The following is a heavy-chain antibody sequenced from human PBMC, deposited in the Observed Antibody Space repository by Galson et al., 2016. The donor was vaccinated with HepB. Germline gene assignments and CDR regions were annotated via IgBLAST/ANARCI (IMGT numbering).Heavy chain of an antibody. D-gene: IGHD2-15*01. V-gene: IGHV3-48*02. CDR3: ARNMLRAAYFDY. CDR1: GFTFSSSE. CDR2: ITGSSDFI. J-gene: IGHJ4*02. Sequence: SLRLSCAASGFTFSSSEMNWLRQAPGKGLEWISYITGSSDFIEYADSVKGRFTVSRDNAKNSVYLHMNSLRDEDTAVYFCARNMLRAAYFDYWSQGTLVTVSS.